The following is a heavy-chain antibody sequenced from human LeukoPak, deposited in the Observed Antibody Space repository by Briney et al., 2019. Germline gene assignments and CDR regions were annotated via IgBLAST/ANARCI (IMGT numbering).Heavy chain of an antibody. V-gene: IGHV3-23*01. J-gene: IGHJ3*02. CDR2: ISGGGGST. CDR3: AKDRPDIVVRRAFDI. CDR1: GFTFSSYA. D-gene: IGHD2-21*01. Sequence: GGSLRLSCAASGFTFSSYAMSWVRQAPGKGLEWVSAISGGGGSTYYADSVKGRFTISRDNSKNTLYLQMNSLRGEDTAVYYCAKDRPDIVVRRAFDIWGQGTMVTVSS.